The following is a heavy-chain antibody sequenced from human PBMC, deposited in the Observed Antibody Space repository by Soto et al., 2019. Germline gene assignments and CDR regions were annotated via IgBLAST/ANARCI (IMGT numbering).Heavy chain of an antibody. Sequence: PSETLSLTCTVSGGSISNGGYYWNWVRQHPGKGLEWIGYIHYSGSTWYNPSLESRVTISVDTSKDQFSLKLRSVTAADTAVYYCARVRGSGSYAAYYFDSWGQGTLVT. V-gene: IGHV4-31*03. CDR1: GGSISNGGYY. D-gene: IGHD3-10*01. CDR3: ARVRGSGSYAAYYFDS. J-gene: IGHJ4*01. CDR2: IHYSGST.